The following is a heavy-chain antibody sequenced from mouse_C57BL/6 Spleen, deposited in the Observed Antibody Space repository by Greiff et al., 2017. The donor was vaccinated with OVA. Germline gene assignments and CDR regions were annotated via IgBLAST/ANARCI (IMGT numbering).Heavy chain of an antibody. D-gene: IGHD2-3*01. CDR3: ARADGYPLGYFDV. CDR1: GFTFSSYA. V-gene: IGHV5-4*03. CDR2: ISDGGSYT. Sequence: EVKLMESGGGLVKPGGSLKLSCAASGFTFSSYAMSWVRQTPEKRLEWVATISDGGSYTYYPDNVKGRFTISRDNAKNNLYLQMSHLKSEDTAMYYCARADGYPLGYFDVWGTGTTVTVSS. J-gene: IGHJ1*03.